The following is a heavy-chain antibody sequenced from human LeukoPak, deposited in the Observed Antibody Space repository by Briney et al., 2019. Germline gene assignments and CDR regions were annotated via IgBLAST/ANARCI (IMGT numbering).Heavy chain of an antibody. D-gene: IGHD3-16*02. V-gene: IGHV4-4*07. CDR2: TYTSGST. J-gene: IGHJ3*02. CDR1: GVSISSYY. Sequence: PSETLSLTCTVSGVSISSYYWSWIRQPAGKGLEWIGRTYTSGSTNYNPSLKSRVTMSVDTSKNQFSLKLSSVTAADTAVYYCASNMITFGGVIVTDAFDIWGQGTMVTVSS. CDR3: ASNMITFGGVIVTDAFDI.